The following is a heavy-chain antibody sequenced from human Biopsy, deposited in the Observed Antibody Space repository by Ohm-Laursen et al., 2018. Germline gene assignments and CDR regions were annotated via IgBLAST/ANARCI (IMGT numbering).Heavy chain of an antibody. CDR3: ARGMRSSGWPYFDS. J-gene: IGHJ4*02. CDR2: IYDRGST. CDR1: GYSISSGFY. V-gene: IGHV4-61*01. Sequence: GTLSLTCAVSGYSISSGFYWTWIRQPPGQGLEYIGYIYDRGSTANYNPSLESRVTMSVDMPKNQFSLKLSSVTAADTAIYYCARGMRSSGWPYFDSWGQGTLVTVSS. D-gene: IGHD6-19*01.